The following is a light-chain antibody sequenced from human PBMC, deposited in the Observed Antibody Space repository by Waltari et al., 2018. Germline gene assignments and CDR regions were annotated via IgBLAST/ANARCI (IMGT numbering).Light chain of an antibody. J-gene: IGLJ2*01. V-gene: IGLV3-19*01. CDR1: SLRSYY. CDR2: GKN. Sequence: SSELTQDPAVSVALGQTVRITCQGDSLRSYYASWYQQKPGQAPAPVFYGKNSRPSRIPDRFSDSSSGNTASLTITGAQANDGAEYRCSCRDSSDDHVLFGGGT. CDR3: SCRDSSDDHVL.